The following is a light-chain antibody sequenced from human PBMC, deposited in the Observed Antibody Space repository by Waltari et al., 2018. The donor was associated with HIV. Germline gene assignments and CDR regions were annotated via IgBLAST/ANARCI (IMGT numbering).Light chain of an antibody. V-gene: IGLV2-14*01. Sequence: QSAMTQHASVSGSPGQSITISCTGTRSDVGGYNYVVWYQQHPGKAPKLMIYEVTNRPSGVSNRFSGSKSGNTSSLTISGLQAEDEADYYCSSYTSSSTQVFGTGTKVTVL. CDR1: RSDVGGYNY. CDR2: EVT. CDR3: SSYTSSSTQV. J-gene: IGLJ1*01.